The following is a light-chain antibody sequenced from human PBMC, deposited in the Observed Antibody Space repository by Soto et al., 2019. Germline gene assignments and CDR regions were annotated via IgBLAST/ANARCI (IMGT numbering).Light chain of an antibody. CDR3: QQYKNWPPNT. V-gene: IGKV3-15*01. J-gene: IGKJ2*01. CDR1: QSVSRN. CDR2: GAS. Sequence: EIVMTQSPATLSVSPGERATLSCRASQSVSRNLAWSQQKPGQAPRLLIYGASTRATGIPARFSGSGSGTEFTLTISSLQSEDFAVYYCQQYKNWPPNTFGQGTKLEIK.